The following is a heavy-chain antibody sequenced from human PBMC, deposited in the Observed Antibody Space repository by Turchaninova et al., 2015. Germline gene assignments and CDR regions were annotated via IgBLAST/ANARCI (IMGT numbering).Heavy chain of an antibody. CDR3: AKDYGDRSVTYNWFDP. CDR2: VRYDASKT. CDR1: GFTFSIFG. Sequence: QVQLVESGGGVVQPGESLRLSCAASGFTFSIFGLHWVRPPPGMGLAGVSFVRYDASKTYYADSVKGRFTSSRDNSKSTLYLQMNSLRPEDTALYYCAKDYGDRSVTYNWFDPWGQGTLVAVSS. J-gene: IGHJ5*02. D-gene: IGHD3-22*01. V-gene: IGHV3-30*02.